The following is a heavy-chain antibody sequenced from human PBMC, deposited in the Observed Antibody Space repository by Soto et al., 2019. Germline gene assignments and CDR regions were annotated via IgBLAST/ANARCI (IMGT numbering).Heavy chain of an antibody. J-gene: IGHJ6*02. CDR3: AAVFGGYTPYYYYYGMDV. Sequence: SETLSLPCTVSCGSISSGGYYWSWIRQHPGKGLEWIGYIYYSGSTYYNPSLKSRVTISVDTSKNQFSLKLSSVTAADTAVYYCAAVFGGYTPYYYYYGMDVWGQGTTVTVS. CDR2: IYYSGST. D-gene: IGHD3-16*02. V-gene: IGHV4-31*03. CDR1: CGSISSGGYY.